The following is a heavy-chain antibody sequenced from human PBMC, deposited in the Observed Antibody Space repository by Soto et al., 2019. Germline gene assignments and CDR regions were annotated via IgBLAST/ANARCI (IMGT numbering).Heavy chain of an antibody. CDR1: GGSFSGYY. CDR2: INHSGST. CDR3: ARMNSGYGYYYYYYMDV. J-gene: IGHJ6*03. V-gene: IGHV4-34*01. D-gene: IGHD5-12*01. Sequence: SETLSLTCAVYGGSFSGYYWSWIRQPPGKGLEWIGEINHSGSTNYNPSLKSRVTISVDTSKNQFSLKLSSVTAADTAVYYCARMNSGYGYYYYYYMDVWGKGTTVTVSS.